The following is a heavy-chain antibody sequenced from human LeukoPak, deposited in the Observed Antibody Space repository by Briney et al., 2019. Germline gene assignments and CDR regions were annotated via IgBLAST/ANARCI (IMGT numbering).Heavy chain of an antibody. Sequence: SETLSLTCAVYGGSFSGYYWSWIRQPPGKGLEWIGEINHSGSTDYNPSLKSRVTISVDTSKNQFSLKLSSVTDADTAVYYCARDDHATYCSGGSCYSSYYYYGMDVWGQGTTVTVSS. D-gene: IGHD2-15*01. V-gene: IGHV4-34*01. J-gene: IGHJ6*02. CDR3: ARDDHATYCSGGSCYSSYYYYGMDV. CDR1: GGSFSGYY. CDR2: INHSGST.